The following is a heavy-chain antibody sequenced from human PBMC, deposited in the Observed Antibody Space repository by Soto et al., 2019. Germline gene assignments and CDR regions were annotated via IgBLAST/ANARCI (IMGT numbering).Heavy chain of an antibody. Sequence: ASVKVSCKVSGYTLTELSMHWVRQAPGKGLERMGGFDPEDGETIYAQKFQGRVTMTEDTSADTAYMELSSLRSEDTAVYYCATDYCSGGSCYIPPAFDIWGQGTMVTVSS. CDR1: GYTLTELS. CDR3: ATDYCSGGSCYIPPAFDI. J-gene: IGHJ3*02. CDR2: FDPEDGET. V-gene: IGHV1-24*01. D-gene: IGHD2-15*01.